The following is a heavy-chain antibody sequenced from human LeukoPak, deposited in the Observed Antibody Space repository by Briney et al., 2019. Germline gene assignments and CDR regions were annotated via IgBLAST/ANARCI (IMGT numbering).Heavy chain of an antibody. CDR3: ARGAPYYYDSSGYLFDY. CDR1: GGSINSYY. D-gene: IGHD3-22*01. Sequence: SETLSLTCTVSGGSINSYYWSWIRQPPGKGLEWIGYIYYSGSTNYNPSLKSRVTISVDTSKNQFSLKLSSVTAADTAVYYCARGAPYYYDSSGYLFDYWGQGTLVAVSS. J-gene: IGHJ4*02. V-gene: IGHV4-59*01. CDR2: IYYSGST.